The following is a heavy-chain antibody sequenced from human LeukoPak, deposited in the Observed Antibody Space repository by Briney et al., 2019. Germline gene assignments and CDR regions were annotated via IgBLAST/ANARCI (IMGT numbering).Heavy chain of an antibody. CDR2: IYTSGST. Sequence: PSETLSLTCTVSGGSISSYYWSWIRQPAGKGLEWIGRIYTSGSTNYNPSLKSRVTMSVDTSKNQFSLKLSSVTAADTAVYYCARDYAGRVGWWFGEEYYYYYGMDVWGQGTTVTVSS. J-gene: IGHJ6*02. V-gene: IGHV4-4*07. CDR3: ARDYAGRVGWWFGEEYYYYYGMDV. D-gene: IGHD3-10*01. CDR1: GGSISSYY.